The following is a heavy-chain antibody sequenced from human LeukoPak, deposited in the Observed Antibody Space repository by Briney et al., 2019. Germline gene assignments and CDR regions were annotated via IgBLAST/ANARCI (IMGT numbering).Heavy chain of an antibody. CDR2: IYYSGST. CDR1: GGSISSSSYY. CDR3: ARGGKRAIVVVVAATPFDY. D-gene: IGHD2-15*01. J-gene: IGHJ4*02. V-gene: IGHV4-39*01. Sequence: PSETLSLTCTVSGGSISSSSYYWGWIRQPPGKGLEWIGSIYYSGSTYYNPSLKSRVTISVDTSKNQFSLKLSSVTAADTAVYYCARGGKRAIVVVVAATPFDYWGQGTLVTVSS.